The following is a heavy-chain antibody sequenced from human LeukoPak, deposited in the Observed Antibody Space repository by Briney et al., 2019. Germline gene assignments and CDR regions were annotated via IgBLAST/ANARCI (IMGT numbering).Heavy chain of an antibody. CDR1: GGSISSYY. CDR2: IYYSGST. D-gene: IGHD2-2*01. V-gene: IGHV4-59*01. Sequence: SETLSLTCSVSGGSISSYYGSWIRQPPGKRLEWIGYIYYSGSTNYNPSLKSRVTISVDTSKKQFSLKLSSVTAADSAVYLCARGARPGYCSSTRCYAGDAFDIWGEGTMVTVSS. CDR3: ARGARPGYCSSTRCYAGDAFDI. J-gene: IGHJ3*02.